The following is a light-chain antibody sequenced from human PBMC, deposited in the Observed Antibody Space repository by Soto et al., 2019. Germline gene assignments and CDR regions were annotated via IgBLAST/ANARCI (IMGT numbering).Light chain of an antibody. CDR1: SSDVGVYNY. V-gene: IGLV2-14*01. Sequence: QLVLTQPASVSGSPGQSITISCTGTSSDVGVYNYVSWYQQHPGIAPKLMISEVSNRPSGVSNRFSGSKSGNTASLTISGLQAEDEAYYYCSSYTSSSTLVFGGGTKLTVL. CDR2: EVS. J-gene: IGLJ2*01. CDR3: SSYTSSSTLV.